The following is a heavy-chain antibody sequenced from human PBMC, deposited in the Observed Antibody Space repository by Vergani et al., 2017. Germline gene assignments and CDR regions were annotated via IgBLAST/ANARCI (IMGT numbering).Heavy chain of an antibody. CDR1: GFTFSSYA. CDR2: ISGSGGST. D-gene: IGHD3-22*01. Sequence: EVQLVESGGGLVKPGGSLRLSCAASGFTFSSYAMSWVRQAPGKGLEWVSAISGSGGSTYYADSVKGFTISRDNSKNTLYLQMNSLRAEDTAVYYCAKPPHYYDSSGYSVWGQGTLVTVSS. J-gene: IGHJ4*02. CDR3: AKPPHYYDSSGYSV. V-gene: IGHV3-23*04.